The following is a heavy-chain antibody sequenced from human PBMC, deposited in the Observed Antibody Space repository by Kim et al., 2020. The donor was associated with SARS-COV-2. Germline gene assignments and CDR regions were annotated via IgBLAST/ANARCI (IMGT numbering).Heavy chain of an antibody. J-gene: IGHJ6*02. CDR1: GFRFSDQW. Sequence: GGSLRLSCVASGFRFSDQWIHWVRQAPGKGLVWVSRIKGDGSGTSFPDSVKGRFTISRDNAKNTVYLQMNSLRVEDTAVYYCAKDFKYSMEVWGQGTTVTVSS. V-gene: IGHV3-74*01. CDR2: IKGDGSGT. CDR3: AKDFKYSMEV.